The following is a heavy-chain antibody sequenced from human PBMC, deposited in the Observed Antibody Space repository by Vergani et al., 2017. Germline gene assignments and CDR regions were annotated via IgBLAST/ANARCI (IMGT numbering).Heavy chain of an antibody. V-gene: IGHV1-46*01. CDR2: INPSGGSS. CDR3: AIGRAISGYSYYFDY. Sequence: QVQLVQSGAEVKKPGASVKVSCKASGYTFPSYYMHWVRQAPGQGLEWMGIINPSGGSSRYAQKFQGRVTMTRDTSTSTVYMELSSLRAEDTAVYYCAIGRAISGYSYYFDYWGQGTLVTVSS. J-gene: IGHJ4*02. CDR1: GYTFPSYY. D-gene: IGHD3-22*01.